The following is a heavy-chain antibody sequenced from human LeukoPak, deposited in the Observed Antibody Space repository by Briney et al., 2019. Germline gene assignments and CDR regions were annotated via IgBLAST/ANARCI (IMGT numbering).Heavy chain of an antibody. V-gene: IGHV3-30*18. D-gene: IGHD3-9*01. Sequence: GGSLRLSCAASGFTFSSYGMHWVRQAPGKGLEWVPVISYDGSNKYYADSVKGRFTISRDNSKNTLYLQMNSLRAEDTAVYYCTKDSLTGHTNRPSYFDYWGHGTLVTVSS. J-gene: IGHJ4*01. CDR3: TKDSLTGHTNRPSYFDY. CDR1: GFTFSSYG. CDR2: ISYDGSNK.